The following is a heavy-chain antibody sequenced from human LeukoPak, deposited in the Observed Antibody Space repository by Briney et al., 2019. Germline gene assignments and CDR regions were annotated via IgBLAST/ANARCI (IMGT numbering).Heavy chain of an antibody. CDR1: GFTFSNYA. J-gene: IGHJ6*02. V-gene: IGHV3-23*01. CDR2: ISGSGAST. D-gene: IGHD2-2*01. Sequence: GGSLRLSCAASGFTFSNYAMTWVRQAPGKGLEWVSAISGSGASTYYADSVKGRFTISRDNSKNTLYLQMNSLTVEDTAVYYCALLPDIVVVPAAIRDYYGMDVWGQGTTVTVSS. CDR3: ALLPDIVVVPAAIRDYYGMDV.